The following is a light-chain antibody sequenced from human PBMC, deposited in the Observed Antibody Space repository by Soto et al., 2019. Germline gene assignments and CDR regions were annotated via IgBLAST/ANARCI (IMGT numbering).Light chain of an antibody. CDR1: SSDVGGYNY. CDR3: TSYSSSNSLYV. J-gene: IGLJ1*01. Sequence: QSVLTQPASVSGSPGQSITLSCTGTSSDVGGYNYVSWYQQHPDKAPKLMIYEVSNRPSGVPNRFSGSKSGNTASLTISRLQAEDEADYYCTSYSSSNSLYVFGTGTKVTVL. CDR2: EVS. V-gene: IGLV2-14*01.